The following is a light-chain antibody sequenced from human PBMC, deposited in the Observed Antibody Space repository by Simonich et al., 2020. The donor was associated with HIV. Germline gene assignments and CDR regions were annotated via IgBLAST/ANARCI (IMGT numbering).Light chain of an antibody. CDR1: QGIYNF. V-gene: IGKV1-NL1*01. CDR2: AAS. CDR3: QQSYSPPFT. Sequence: DIQMTQSPSSLSASVGDRVTITCRASQGIYNFLAWYQQRPGKAPKFLLYAASRLESGVPSRFSGSGSGTHYSLPINSLQPEDFATYYCQQSYSPPFTFGPGTKVDIK. J-gene: IGKJ3*01.